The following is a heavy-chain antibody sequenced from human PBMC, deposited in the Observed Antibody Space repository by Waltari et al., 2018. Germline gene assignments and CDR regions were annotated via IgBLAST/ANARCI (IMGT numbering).Heavy chain of an antibody. J-gene: IGHJ5*02. CDR1: GGSISSSSYY. D-gene: IGHD3-10*01. Sequence: QLQLQESGPGLVKPSETLSLTCTVSGGSISSSSYYWGWIRQPPGKGLEWIGSIYYSGSTYYNPSLKSRVTISVDTSKNQFSRKLSSVTAADTAVYYCARHKMVRGVIDPWGQGTLVTVSS. V-gene: IGHV4-39*01. CDR3: ARHKMVRGVIDP. CDR2: IYYSGST.